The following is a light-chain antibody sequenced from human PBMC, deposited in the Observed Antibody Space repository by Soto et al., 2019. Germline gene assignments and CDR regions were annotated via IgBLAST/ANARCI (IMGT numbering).Light chain of an antibody. J-gene: IGLJ3*02. CDR2: DTF. CDR1: PGAVTSGHY. Sequence: QAVVTQEPSLTVSPGGTVTLTCGSSPGAVTSGHYPHWLQQKPGQAPMTLIYDTFKKHSWTPARFSGSLVGGKAALTLSGAQSEDEAEYFCLLSYRGTGVFGGGTQLTVL. V-gene: IGLV7-46*01. CDR3: LLSYRGTGV.